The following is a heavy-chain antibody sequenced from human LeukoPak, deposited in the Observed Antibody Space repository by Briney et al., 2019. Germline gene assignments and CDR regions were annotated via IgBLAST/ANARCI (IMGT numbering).Heavy chain of an antibody. V-gene: IGHV4-30-2*01. Sequence: SETLSLTCTVSGGSISSGGYYWGWIRQPPGKGLEWIGYIYHSGSTYYNPSLKSRVTISVDRSKNQFSLKLSSVTAADTAVYYCARVVPAAIGDDAFDIWGQGTMVTVSS. D-gene: IGHD2-2*01. CDR2: IYHSGST. CDR1: GGSISSGGYY. J-gene: IGHJ3*02. CDR3: ARVVPAAIGDDAFDI.